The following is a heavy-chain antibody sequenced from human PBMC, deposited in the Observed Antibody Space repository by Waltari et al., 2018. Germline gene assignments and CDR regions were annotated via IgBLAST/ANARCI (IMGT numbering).Heavy chain of an antibody. CDR1: GGSISSGSYY. Sequence: QVQLQESGPGLVKPSQTLSLTCTVSGGSISSGSYYWSWIRQPAGKGLELIWYIYTMGSTNYNPSLKSRVTISVDTSKNQFSLKLSSVTAADTAVYYCARRRRSGGYVADAFDIWGQGTMVTVSS. CDR3: ARRRRSGGYVADAFDI. CDR2: IYTMGST. V-gene: IGHV4-61*09. D-gene: IGHD5-12*01. J-gene: IGHJ3*02.